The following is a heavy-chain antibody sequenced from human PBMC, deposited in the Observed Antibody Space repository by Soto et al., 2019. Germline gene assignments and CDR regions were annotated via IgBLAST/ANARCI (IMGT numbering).Heavy chain of an antibody. V-gene: IGHV3-23*01. CDR3: ARRGSGNYYDY. J-gene: IGHJ4*02. D-gene: IGHD1-26*01. CDR2: ISGSGDST. Sequence: EVQLLESGGGLVQPGGSLRLSCAASGFTFSSYAMRWVRHAPGKGLEWVSAISGSGDSTYYADSVKGRFTISRDNSKNTLYLQMNSLRAEDTAVYYCARRGSGNYYDYWGQGTLVTVSS. CDR1: GFTFSSYA.